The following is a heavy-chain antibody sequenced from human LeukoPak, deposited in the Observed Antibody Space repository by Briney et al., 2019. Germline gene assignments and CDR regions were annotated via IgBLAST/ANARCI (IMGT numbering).Heavy chain of an antibody. CDR1: GGSISSSSYY. J-gene: IGHJ4*02. V-gene: IGHV4-39*01. CDR3: ARTLPYYYDATCLGDYFDY. D-gene: IGHD3-22*01. Sequence: SETLSLTCTVSGGSISSSSYYWGWIRQPPGKGLEWIGSIYYSGSTYYNPSLKSRVTISVDTSKNQFSLKLSSVTAADTAVYYCARTLPYYYDATCLGDYFDYWGQGTLVTVSS. CDR2: IYYSGST.